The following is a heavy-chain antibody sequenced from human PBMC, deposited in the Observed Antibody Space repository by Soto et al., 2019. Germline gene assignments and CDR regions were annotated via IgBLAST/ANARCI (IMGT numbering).Heavy chain of an antibody. Sequence: EVQLLESGGGLGQPGGSLRLSCAASGFTFSNFAMTWVRQAPGKGLEWVSSLSGVGSRRTYADSVKGRFTISRDDSKNTHYLQMNSLRAEDAGVYYCAKDLYIAVAGTTVDWGQGTLVTVSS. CDR3: AKDLYIAVAGTTVD. D-gene: IGHD6-19*01. CDR1: GFTFSNFA. V-gene: IGHV3-23*01. CDR2: LSGVGSRR. J-gene: IGHJ4*02.